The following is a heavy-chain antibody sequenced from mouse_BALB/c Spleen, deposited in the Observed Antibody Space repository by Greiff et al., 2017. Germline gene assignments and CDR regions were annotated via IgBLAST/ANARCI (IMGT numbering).Heavy chain of an antibody. CDR3: ARYTTGTSRYFDV. J-gene: IGHJ1*01. CDR1: GYTFTSYT. CDR2: INPSSGYT. V-gene: IGHV1-4*02. D-gene: IGHD1-2*01. Sequence: QVQLQQSAAELARPGASVKMSCKASGYTFTSYTMHWVKQRPGQGLEWIGYINPSSGYTEYNQKFKDKTTLTADKSSSTAYMQLSSLTSEDSAVYYCARYTTGTSRYFDVWGAGTTVTVSS.